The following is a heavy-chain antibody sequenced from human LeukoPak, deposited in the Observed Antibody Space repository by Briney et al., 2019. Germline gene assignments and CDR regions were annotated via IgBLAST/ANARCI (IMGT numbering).Heavy chain of an antibody. D-gene: IGHD2-2*01. V-gene: IGHV3-23*01. CDR3: AKDLDIVVVPAAKGGFDY. J-gene: IGHJ4*02. CDR1: GFTFSSYA. Sequence: GGSLRLSCAASGFTFSSYAMSWVRQAPGKGLEWVSAISGSGGSTYYADSVKGRFTISRDNSKNTLYLQMNSLRAEDTAVYYCAKDLDIVVVPAAKGGFDYWGQGTLVTVSS. CDR2: ISGSGGST.